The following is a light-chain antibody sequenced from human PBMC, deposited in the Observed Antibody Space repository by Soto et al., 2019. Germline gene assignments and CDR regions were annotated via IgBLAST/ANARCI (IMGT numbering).Light chain of an antibody. V-gene: IGKV3-11*01. CDR2: DAS. CDR1: QSVGNY. CDR3: QQRSDWPS. Sequence: EVVLTQSPATLSLSPGERATLSCWASQSVGNYLAWYQQRLGQAPRLLIYDASNRATGIPARFSGSGSGTDFTLTNDSLEPEDFAVYYCQQRSDWPSFGQGTKLEIK. J-gene: IGKJ2*01.